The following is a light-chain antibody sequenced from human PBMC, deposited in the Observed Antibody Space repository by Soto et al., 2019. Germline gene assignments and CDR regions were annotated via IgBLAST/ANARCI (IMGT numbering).Light chain of an antibody. V-gene: IGLV2-14*01. CDR3: SSYTSSSTYV. J-gene: IGLJ1*01. CDR2: DVR. Sequence: QSVLTQPASLSVSPGQSITISCTGTSSDVGGYNYVSWYQQYPGKAPKLMIYDVRNRPSGVSNRFSGSKSGDTASLTISGLQADDEADYYCSSYTSSSTYVFGTGTKVT. CDR1: SSDVGGYNY.